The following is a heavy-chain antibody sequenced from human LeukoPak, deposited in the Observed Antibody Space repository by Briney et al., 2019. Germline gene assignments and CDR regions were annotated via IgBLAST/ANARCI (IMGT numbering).Heavy chain of an antibody. CDR1: GFTFSSYA. Sequence: GGSLRLSCAASGFTFSSYAVSWVRQAPGKGLEWVSSISGSGGSTYSADSVKGRFTISRDNSKNTLYLQMNSLRAADTALYYCAKDRSCTNDICHGDFDYWGQGTLVTVSS. J-gene: IGHJ4*02. V-gene: IGHV3-23*01. CDR2: ISGSGGST. CDR3: AKDRSCTNDICHGDFDY. D-gene: IGHD2-8*01.